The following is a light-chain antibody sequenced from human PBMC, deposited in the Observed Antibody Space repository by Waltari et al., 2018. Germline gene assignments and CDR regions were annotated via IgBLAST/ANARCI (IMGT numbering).Light chain of an antibody. CDR3: QQYYDVPYT. Sequence: DIVMTQSPDSLAVSLGERATVNCKSSQSVFYNSNKKNYLAWYQQRPGQPPRLLIYWASIRQSGIPDRFRGSGSATEFTLTITSLQAEDVAVYYCQQYYDVPYTFGQGTKVEI. CDR2: WAS. V-gene: IGKV4-1*01. J-gene: IGKJ2*01. CDR1: QSVFYNSNKKNY.